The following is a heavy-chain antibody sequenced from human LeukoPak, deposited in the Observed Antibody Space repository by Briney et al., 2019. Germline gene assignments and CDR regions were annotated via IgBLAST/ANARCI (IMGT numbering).Heavy chain of an antibody. D-gene: IGHD3-10*01. J-gene: IGHJ4*02. CDR2: ISGSGGST. CDR3: AKALSLLWFGELLLGNY. CDR1: GFTFSSYA. Sequence: PGGSLRLSCAASGFTFSSYAMSWVRQAPGKGLEWVSAISGSGGSTYYADSVKGRFTISRDNSKNTLYLQMNSLRAEDTAVYYCAKALSLLWFGELLLGNYWGQGTLVTVSS. V-gene: IGHV3-23*01.